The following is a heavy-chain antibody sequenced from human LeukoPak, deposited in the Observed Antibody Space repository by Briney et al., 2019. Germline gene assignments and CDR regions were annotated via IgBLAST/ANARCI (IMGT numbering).Heavy chain of an antibody. D-gene: IGHD4-17*01. J-gene: IGHJ4*02. CDR1: GFSLSNSW. V-gene: IGHV3-7*01. Sequence: GGSLRHSCVHPGFSLSNSWMSWVRQAPGRGLEWVATSNADGSEEFYVESVKGRFTISRNNARNSLCLHMDSLRAEDTAVYYCAKDRAYGTFYYWGQGTLVTVSS. CDR2: SNADGSEE. CDR3: AKDRAYGTFYY.